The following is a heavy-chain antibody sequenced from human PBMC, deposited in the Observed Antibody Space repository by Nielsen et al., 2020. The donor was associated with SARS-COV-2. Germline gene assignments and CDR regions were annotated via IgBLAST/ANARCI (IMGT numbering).Heavy chain of an antibody. Sequence: GESLKISCAASGLTFSTYSIMWVRQAPGKGLEWVSHISNSGSYIYYADSVKGRFTISSDNAKNSVYLQMNSLRAEDTALYHCARGLIAAAGNWFDPWGQGTLVTVSS. D-gene: IGHD6-13*01. CDR2: ISNSGSYI. CDR3: ARGLIAAAGNWFDP. J-gene: IGHJ5*02. CDR1: GLTFSTYS. V-gene: IGHV3-21*04.